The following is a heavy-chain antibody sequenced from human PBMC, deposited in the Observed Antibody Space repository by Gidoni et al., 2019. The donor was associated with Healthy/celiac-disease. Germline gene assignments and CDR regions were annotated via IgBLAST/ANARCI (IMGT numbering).Heavy chain of an antibody. D-gene: IGHD6-25*01. Sequence: QVQLVQSGAEVKKPGASVKVCCKASGYTFTGYYMHWVRQAPGQGLEWMGWINPTSGGTNYAQKFQGRVTMTRDTSISTAYMELSRLRSDDTAVYYCARARLPYGMDVWGQGTTVTVSS. J-gene: IGHJ6*02. V-gene: IGHV1-2*02. CDR2: INPTSGGT. CDR1: GYTFTGYY. CDR3: ARARLPYGMDV.